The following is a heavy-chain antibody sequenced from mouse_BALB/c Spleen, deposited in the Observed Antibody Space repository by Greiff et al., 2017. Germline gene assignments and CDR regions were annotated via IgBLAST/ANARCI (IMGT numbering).Heavy chain of an antibody. J-gene: IGHJ4*01. CDR1: GYAFSSYW. CDR2: IYPGGGDT. Sequence: QVQLQQSGAELVRPGSSVKISCKASGYAFSSYWMTWVKQRPGQGLEWIAQIYPGGGDTNYDEKVKGKATLTADNASSTAYMQLSSLTSEDSAEYFCAGGYYYDAMDYWGQGTSVTVSS. D-gene: IGHD1-1*02. CDR3: AGGYYYDAMDY. V-gene: IGHV1-80*01.